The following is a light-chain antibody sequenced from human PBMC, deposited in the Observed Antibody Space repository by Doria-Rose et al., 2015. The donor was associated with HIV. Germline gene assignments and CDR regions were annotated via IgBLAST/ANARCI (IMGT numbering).Light chain of an antibody. CDR2: NTY. Sequence: QTVVTQEPSSSVSLGGTVTLTCGLTSGPVTGAYYPSWHQPTPGQAPRTLIYNTYSLSSEVSDRFSGSILGNKAALTISGAQADDESDYYCVLYMGSGIWMFGGGTKLTVL. V-gene: IGLV8-61*01. CDR3: VLYMGSGIWM. J-gene: IGLJ3*02. CDR1: SGPVTGAYY.